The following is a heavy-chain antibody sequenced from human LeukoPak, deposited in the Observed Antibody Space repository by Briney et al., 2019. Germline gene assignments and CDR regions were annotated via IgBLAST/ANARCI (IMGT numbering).Heavy chain of an antibody. Sequence: SETLSLTCTVSGGSISSGGYYWSWIRQHPGKGLEWIGYIYYSGSTYYNPSLKSRVTISVDTSKNQSSLKLSSVTAADTAVYYCARDTAGDDSSGYYPPKFDYWGQGTLVTVSS. CDR3: ARDTAGDDSSGYYPPKFDY. CDR2: IYYSGST. D-gene: IGHD3-22*01. CDR1: GGSISSGGYY. J-gene: IGHJ4*02. V-gene: IGHV4-31*03.